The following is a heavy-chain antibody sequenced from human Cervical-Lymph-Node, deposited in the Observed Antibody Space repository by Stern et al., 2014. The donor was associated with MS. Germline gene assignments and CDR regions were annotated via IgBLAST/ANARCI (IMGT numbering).Heavy chain of an antibody. V-gene: IGHV2-70*01. CDR1: GFSLSTSGMC. CDR2: LDWDDDK. D-gene: IGHD4-17*01. CDR3: ARSMDDYGDYWGWFDP. Sequence: QVTLKESGPALVKPTQTLTLTCTFSGFSLSTSGMCVSWIRQPPGKALEWLALLDWDDDKYYSTSLKTRLTISKDTSKNQVVLTMTNMDPVDTATYYCARSMDDYGDYWGWFDPWGQGTLVTVSS. J-gene: IGHJ5*02.